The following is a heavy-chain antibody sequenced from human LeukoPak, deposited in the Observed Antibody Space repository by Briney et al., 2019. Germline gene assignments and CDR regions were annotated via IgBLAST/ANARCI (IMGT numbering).Heavy chain of an antibody. Sequence: PSQTLSLTCTVSGGSISSGSYYWSWIRQPAGKGLEWIGRIYTSGSTNYNPSLKSRVTISVDTSKNQFSLKLSSVTAADTAVYYCARILYDYFDYWGQGTLVTVSS. V-gene: IGHV4-61*02. CDR1: GGSISSGSYY. D-gene: IGHD3-16*01. CDR2: IYTSGST. J-gene: IGHJ4*02. CDR3: ARILYDYFDY.